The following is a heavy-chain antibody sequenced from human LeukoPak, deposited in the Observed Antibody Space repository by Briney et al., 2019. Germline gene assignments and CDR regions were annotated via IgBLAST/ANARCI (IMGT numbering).Heavy chain of an antibody. J-gene: IGHJ6*02. V-gene: IGHV1-58*02. CDR3: AADRRDRYYDSSGYPLYYYYGMDV. D-gene: IGHD3-22*01. CDR1: GFTFTSSA. Sequence: SVKVSCKASGFTFTSSAMQWVRQARGQRLEWIGWIVVGSGNTNYAQKFQERVTITRDMSTSTAYMELSSLRSEDTAVYYCAADRRDRYYDSSGYPLYYYYGMDVWGQGTTVTVSS. CDR2: IVVGSGNT.